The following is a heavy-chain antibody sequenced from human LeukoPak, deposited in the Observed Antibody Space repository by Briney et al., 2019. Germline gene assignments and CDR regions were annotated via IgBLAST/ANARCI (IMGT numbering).Heavy chain of an antibody. J-gene: IGHJ5*02. V-gene: IGHV3-21*01. CDR3: ARWDYRSAYYVGTWLDP. D-gene: IGHD3-22*01. CDR1: GFNFSSYT. Sequence: GGSLRLSCAASGFNFSSYTMNWVRQAPGKGLEWVSSISGTTGYIYYADSVKGRFTISRDNAKNSLFLQMNSLRAEDTAVYYCARWDYRSAYYVGTWLDPWGQGTLVTVSS. CDR2: ISGTTGYI.